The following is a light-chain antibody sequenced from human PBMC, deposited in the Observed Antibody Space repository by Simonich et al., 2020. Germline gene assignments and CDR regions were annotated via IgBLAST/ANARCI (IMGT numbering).Light chain of an antibody. CDR3: QSYDSSNRV. CDR1: SGSIASNN. V-gene: IGLV6-57*01. CDR2: EDN. Sequence: NFMLTQPNSVSESPGKTVTISCTRSSGSIASNNVQWYQQRPGSSPTTVIYEDNQRPSWVPDRFSGSLDSSSNSASLTIAGLKTEDEADYYCQSYDSSNRVFGGGTKLTVL. J-gene: IGLJ3*02.